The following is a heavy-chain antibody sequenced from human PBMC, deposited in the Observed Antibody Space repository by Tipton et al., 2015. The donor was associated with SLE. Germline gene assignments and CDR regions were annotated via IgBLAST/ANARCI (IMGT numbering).Heavy chain of an antibody. CDR1: GYTFNSYY. CDR3: ARVLQSGDAFDI. D-gene: IGHD4-11*01. CDR2: INPGGGST. V-gene: IGHV1-46*02. Sequence: QSGAEVKKPGASVKVSCKASGYTFNSYYIHWVRQAPGQGLEWMGIINPGGGSTTYSQKFQGRVTMTRDTSTSTVYMELSSLGSEDTAVYYCARVLQSGDAFDIWGQGTMVPVSS. J-gene: IGHJ3*02.